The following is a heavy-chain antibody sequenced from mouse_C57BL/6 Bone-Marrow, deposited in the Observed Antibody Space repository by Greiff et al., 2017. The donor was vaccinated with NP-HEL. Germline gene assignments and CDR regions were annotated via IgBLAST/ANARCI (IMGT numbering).Heavy chain of an antibody. Sequence: EVQRVESGGDLVKPGGSLKLSCAASGFTFSSYGMSWVRQTPDKRLEWVATISSGGSYTYYPDSVKGRFTISRDNAKNTLYLQMSSLKSEDTAMYYCARYSNSYAMDYWGQGTSVTVSS. CDR1: GFTFSSYG. CDR3: ARYSNSYAMDY. D-gene: IGHD2-5*01. CDR2: ISSGGSYT. V-gene: IGHV5-6*01. J-gene: IGHJ4*01.